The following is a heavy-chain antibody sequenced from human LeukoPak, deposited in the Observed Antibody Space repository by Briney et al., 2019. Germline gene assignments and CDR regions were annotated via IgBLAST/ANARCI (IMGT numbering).Heavy chain of an antibody. J-gene: IGHJ3*02. D-gene: IGHD1-26*01. Sequence: GGSLRLSCAASGFTFSSYSMNWVRQAPGKGLVWVSRINSDGSSTSYADSVKGRFTISRDNAKNTQYLQMNSLRAEDTAVYYCARGLGGSYYAVDAFDIWGQGTMVTVSS. CDR1: GFTFSSYS. V-gene: IGHV3-74*01. CDR3: ARGLGGSYYAVDAFDI. CDR2: INSDGSST.